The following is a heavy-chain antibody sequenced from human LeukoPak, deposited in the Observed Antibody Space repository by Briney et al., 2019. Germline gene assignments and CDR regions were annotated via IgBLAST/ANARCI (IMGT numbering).Heavy chain of an antibody. J-gene: IGHJ6*02. CDR3: AKGRYSGSYQRRYGMDV. CDR1: GFTFSSYA. Sequence: PGGSLRLSCAASGFTFSSYAMSWVRQAPGKGLEWVSAISGSGGSTYYADSVKGRFTISRDNSKNTLYLQMNSLRAEDTAVYYCAKGRYSGSYQRRYGMDVWGQGTTVTVSS. V-gene: IGHV3-23*01. CDR2: ISGSGGST. D-gene: IGHD1-26*01.